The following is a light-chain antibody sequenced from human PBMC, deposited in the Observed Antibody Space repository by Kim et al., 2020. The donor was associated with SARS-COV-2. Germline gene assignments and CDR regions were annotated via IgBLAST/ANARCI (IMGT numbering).Light chain of an antibody. J-gene: IGKJ2*01. Sequence: SPGERATLSCRASESMNSNLAWYQHKPGQAPRLLIYDASTRAADIPARFSGSGSGTEFTLTISSLQSEDFAVYYCQQYDDWLPYTFGQGTKLEI. V-gene: IGKV3-15*01. CDR2: DAS. CDR1: ESMNSN. CDR3: QQYDDWLPYT.